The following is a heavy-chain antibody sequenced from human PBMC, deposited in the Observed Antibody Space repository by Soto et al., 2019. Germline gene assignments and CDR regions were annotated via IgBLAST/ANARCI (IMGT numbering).Heavy chain of an antibody. J-gene: IGHJ3*02. Sequence: SETLSLTCAVYGGSFSGYYWSWIRQPPGKRLEWIGEINHSGSTNYNPSLKSRVTISVDTSKNQFSLKLSSVTAADTAVYYCASQSITGTGAAADAFDIWGQGTMVTVSS. D-gene: IGHD1-20*01. CDR1: GGSFSGYY. V-gene: IGHV4-34*01. CDR2: INHSGST. CDR3: ASQSITGTGAAADAFDI.